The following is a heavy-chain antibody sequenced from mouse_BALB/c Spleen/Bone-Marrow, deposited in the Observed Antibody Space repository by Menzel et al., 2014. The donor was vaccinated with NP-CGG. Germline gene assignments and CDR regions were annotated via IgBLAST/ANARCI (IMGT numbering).Heavy chain of an antibody. CDR2: IYPGSGSS. J-gene: IGHJ4*01. CDR1: GYTFTSYW. CDR3: TRGCRATDY. Sequence: GSELVRPGASVKLSCKASGYTFTSYWMNWMKQRHGQGLEWIGNIYPGSGSSNYDEKFKSKATLTVDTSSSTAYMQLSSLTSEDSAVYYCTRGCRATDYWGQGTSVTVSS. V-gene: IGHV1S22*01.